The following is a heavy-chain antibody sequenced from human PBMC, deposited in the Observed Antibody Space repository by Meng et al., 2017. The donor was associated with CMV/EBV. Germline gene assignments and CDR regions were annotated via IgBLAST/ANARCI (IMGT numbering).Heavy chain of an antibody. CDR3: ARAPGWFGKRGMDV. J-gene: IGHJ6*02. CDR2: INPNSGNT. Sequence: ASVKVSCKASGYTFTSYDINWVRQATGQGLEWMGWINPNSGNTGYAQKFQGRVTMTRNTSISTAYMELSSLRSEDTAVYYCARAPGWFGKRGMDVWGQGTTVTVSS. D-gene: IGHD3-10*01. CDR1: GYTFTSYD. V-gene: IGHV1-8*01.